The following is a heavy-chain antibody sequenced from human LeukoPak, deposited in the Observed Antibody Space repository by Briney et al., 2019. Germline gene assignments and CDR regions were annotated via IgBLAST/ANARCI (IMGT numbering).Heavy chain of an antibody. CDR3: AKVHYSGYDFGAFDI. D-gene: IGHD5-12*01. CDR2: ISYDGSNK. J-gene: IGHJ3*02. V-gene: IGHV3-30*18. CDR1: GFTFSSYG. Sequence: PGRSLRPSCAASGFTFSSYGMHWVRQAPGKGLEWVAVISYDGSNKYYADSVKGRFTISRDNSKNTLYLQMNSLRAEDTAVYYCAKVHYSGYDFGAFDIWGQGTMVTVSS.